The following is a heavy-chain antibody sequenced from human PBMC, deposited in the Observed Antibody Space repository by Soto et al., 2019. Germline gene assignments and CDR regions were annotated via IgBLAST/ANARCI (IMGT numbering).Heavy chain of an antibody. V-gene: IGHV4-39*01. Sequence: QLQLQESGPGLVKPSETLSLTCTVSGGSISSSSSYWGWIRQPPGKGLEWIGSINYRGSTYYNPSLKSRIPISVDTTKNQFSLKLTSVTAADTAVYFCAKTGFWSGYRVADYWGQGTLVTVSS. CDR3: AKTGFWSGYRVADY. CDR1: GGSISSSSSY. D-gene: IGHD3-3*01. CDR2: INYRGST. J-gene: IGHJ4*02.